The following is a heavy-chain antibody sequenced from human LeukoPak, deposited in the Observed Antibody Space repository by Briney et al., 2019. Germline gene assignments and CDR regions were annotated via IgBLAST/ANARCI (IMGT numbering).Heavy chain of an antibody. J-gene: IGHJ3*02. V-gene: IGHV3-9*01. Sequence: QAGGSLRLSCAASGFTFDDYAMHWVRQAPGKGLEWVSGISWNSGSIGYADSVKGRFTISRDNAKNSLYLQMNSLRAEDTALYYCAKDMGSGWSMAFDIWGQGTMVTVSS. D-gene: IGHD6-19*01. CDR2: ISWNSGSI. CDR1: GFTFDDYA. CDR3: AKDMGSGWSMAFDI.